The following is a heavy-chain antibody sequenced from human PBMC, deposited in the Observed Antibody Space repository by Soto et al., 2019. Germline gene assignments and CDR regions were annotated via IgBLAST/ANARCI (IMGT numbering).Heavy chain of an antibody. Sequence: GGSLRRYSVASGVSFRIYAMSWVRQAPGKGLEWVSAISDGGGSTYYADSVKGRFTISRDNSKNTVYLQLNSLRAEDTAIFYCAKTPNGANPFYFDYWGQGTLVTVSS. V-gene: IGHV3-23*01. CDR1: GVSFRIYA. CDR3: AKTPNGANPFYFDY. J-gene: IGHJ4*02. CDR2: ISDGGGST. D-gene: IGHD4-17*01.